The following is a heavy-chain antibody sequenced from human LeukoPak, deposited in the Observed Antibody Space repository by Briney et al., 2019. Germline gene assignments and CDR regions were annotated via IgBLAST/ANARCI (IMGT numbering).Heavy chain of an antibody. D-gene: IGHD3-9*01. CDR1: GGSVSSGSYY. V-gene: IGHV4-61*01. CDR2: IYESGST. Sequence: PSETLSLTCTVSGGSVSSGSYYWSWIRQPPGTGLEWIGYIYESGSTNYNPSLKSRVTISVDTSKNQFSLKLSSVTAADTAVYYCARAPTYYDILTGYYIWFDPWGQGTLVTVSS. CDR3: ARAPTYYDILTGYYIWFDP. J-gene: IGHJ5*02.